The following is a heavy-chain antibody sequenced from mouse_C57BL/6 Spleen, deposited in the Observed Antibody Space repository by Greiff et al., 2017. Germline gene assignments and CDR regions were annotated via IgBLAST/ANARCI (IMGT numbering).Heavy chain of an antibody. CDR1: GFTFSDYG. CDR2: ISSGSSTI. CDR3: ARGNYGSSCYFDY. D-gene: IGHD1-1*01. Sequence: EVKLMESGGGLVKPGGSLKLSCAASGFTFSDYGMHWVRQAPEKGLEWVAYISSGSSTIYYADTVKGRFTISRDNAKNTLFLQMTSLRSEDTAMYYCARGNYGSSCYFDYWGQGTTLTVSS. V-gene: IGHV5-17*01. J-gene: IGHJ2*01.